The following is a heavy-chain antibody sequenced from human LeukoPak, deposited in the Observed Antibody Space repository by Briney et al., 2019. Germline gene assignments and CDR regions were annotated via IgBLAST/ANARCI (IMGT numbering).Heavy chain of an antibody. V-gene: IGHV4-34*01. D-gene: IGHD1-26*01. Sequence: SETLSLTCAVYIDSFSNYHWNWIRQTPAKVMEWIGEVNESGGTNISPSLRSRVILSVDTSKNQFSLKLRSVTAADTAVYYCARGGREGSPIWDYWGQGTLVTVSS. CDR3: ARGGREGSPIWDY. CDR1: IDSFSNYH. CDR2: VNESGGT. J-gene: IGHJ4*02.